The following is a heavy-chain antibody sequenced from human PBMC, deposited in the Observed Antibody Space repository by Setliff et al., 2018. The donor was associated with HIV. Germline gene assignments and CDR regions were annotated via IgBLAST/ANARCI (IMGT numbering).Heavy chain of an antibody. CDR3: ARGEEDDTFDI. CDR1: GGSIRSYY. CDR2: IYYSGST. J-gene: IGHJ3*02. V-gene: IGHV4-59*01. Sequence: SETLSLTCTVSGGSIRSYYWSWIRQPPGKGLEWIGYIYYSGSTNYNPSLKSRVTISVDTSQNQFSLKMSSVTAADTAVYYCARGEEDDTFDIWGHGTMVTVSS.